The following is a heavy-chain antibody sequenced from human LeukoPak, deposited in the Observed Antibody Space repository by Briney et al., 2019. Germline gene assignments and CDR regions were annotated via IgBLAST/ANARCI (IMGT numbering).Heavy chain of an antibody. J-gene: IGHJ5*02. V-gene: IGHV4-4*07. CDR1: GGSIRSY. Sequence: KPLETLSLTCTVSGGSIRSYWSWIRQPAGKGLEWIGRIYGSGSTDYNPSLKSRVTMSIDTSKNQFSLNLISVTAADTAVYYCARDSGTTGEVKFDPWGQGTLVTVSS. D-gene: IGHD3-10*01. CDR2: IYGSGST. CDR3: ARDSGTTGEVKFDP.